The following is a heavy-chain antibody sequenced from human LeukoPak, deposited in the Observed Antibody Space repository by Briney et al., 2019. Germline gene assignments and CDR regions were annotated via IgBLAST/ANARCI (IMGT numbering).Heavy chain of an antibody. CDR1: GYTFTSYG. D-gene: IGHD1-26*01. Sequence: ASVKVSCKASGYTFTSYGISWVRQAPGQGLEWMGWIGAYNGNTNYAQKLQGRVTMTTDTSTSTAYMELRSLRSEDTAVYYCARDRAGWELTHPFDIWGQGTMVTVSS. CDR3: ARDRAGWELTHPFDI. J-gene: IGHJ3*02. V-gene: IGHV1-18*01. CDR2: IGAYNGNT.